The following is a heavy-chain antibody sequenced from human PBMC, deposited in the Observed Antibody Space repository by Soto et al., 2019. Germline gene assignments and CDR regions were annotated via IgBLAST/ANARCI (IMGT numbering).Heavy chain of an antibody. Sequence: GGSLRLSCAASGFTFDDYGMSWVRQAPGKGLEWVSGINWNGGSTGYADSVKGRFTISRDNAKNSLYLQMNSLRAEDTALYHCARGWLRQGLKAYYYMDVWGKGTTVTVSS. CDR1: GFTFDDYG. CDR3: ARGWLRQGLKAYYYMDV. D-gene: IGHD6-19*01. J-gene: IGHJ6*03. CDR2: INWNGGST. V-gene: IGHV3-20*01.